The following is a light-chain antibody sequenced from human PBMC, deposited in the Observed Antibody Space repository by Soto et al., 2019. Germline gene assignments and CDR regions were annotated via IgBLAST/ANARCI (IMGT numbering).Light chain of an antibody. CDR1: RSLLLVNGTNI. Sequence: DIVMTQSPLSLPVTLGGPPSISSRLGRSLLLVNGTNILVWNLQKPGQSPQFLIYLGSNRASGVPDRFSGSGSGTDFTLKISRVEAEDVGVYYCMQALQTPLYTFGQGTKLEIK. J-gene: IGKJ2*01. CDR2: LGS. CDR3: MQALQTPLYT. V-gene: IGKV2-28*01.